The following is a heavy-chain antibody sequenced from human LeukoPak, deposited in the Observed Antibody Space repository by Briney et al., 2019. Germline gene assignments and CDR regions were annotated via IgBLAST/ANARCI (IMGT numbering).Heavy chain of an antibody. J-gene: IGHJ4*02. D-gene: IGHD2-2*01. CDR3: AKDPCSSTSCYLPNFDY. Sequence: GGSLRLSCAASGFTFSSYAMSWVRQAPGKGLEWVSAISGSGGSTYYADSVKGRFTISRDNSKNTLYLQMNSLRAEDTAVYYCAKDPCSSTSCYLPNFDYWGQGTLVTVPS. CDR2: ISGSGGST. CDR1: GFTFSSYA. V-gene: IGHV3-23*01.